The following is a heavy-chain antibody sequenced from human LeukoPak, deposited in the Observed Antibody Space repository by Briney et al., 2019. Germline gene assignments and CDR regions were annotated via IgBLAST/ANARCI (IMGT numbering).Heavy chain of an antibody. CDR2: INPDSGDT. V-gene: IGHV1-2*06. J-gene: IGHJ6*03. D-gene: IGHD6-19*01. CDR3: AREGADHYYFMDV. Sequence: ASVKVSCKASGYTFTGYYVHWVRQAPGQGPEWMGRINPDSGDTNFAQEFQGRVTMTRDTSISTAYMELSRLRSDDTAVYYCAREGADHYYFMDVWGKGTTVIVSS. CDR1: GYTFTGYY.